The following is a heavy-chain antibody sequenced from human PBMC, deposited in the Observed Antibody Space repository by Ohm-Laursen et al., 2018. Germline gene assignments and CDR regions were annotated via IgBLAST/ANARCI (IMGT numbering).Heavy chain of an antibody. D-gene: IGHD7-27*01. J-gene: IGHJ6*02. CDR2: IYYSGST. CDR3: ARALGGYPISYYYGMDV. V-gene: IGHV4-59*01. Sequence: GTLSLTCTVSGGSISSYYWSWIRQPPGKGLEWIGYIYYSGSTNYNPSLKSRVTISVDTSKNQFSLKLSSVTAADTAVYYCARALGGYPISYYYGMDVWGQGTTVTVSS. CDR1: GGSISSYY.